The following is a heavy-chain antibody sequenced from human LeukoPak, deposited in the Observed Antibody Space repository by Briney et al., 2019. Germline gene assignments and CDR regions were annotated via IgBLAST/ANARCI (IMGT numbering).Heavy chain of an antibody. CDR2: IWYDGSNK. J-gene: IGHJ5*02. CDR1: GFTFSSYG. D-gene: IGHD6-13*01. V-gene: IGHV3-33*01. CDR3: ARGPYSSSWPGDWFDP. Sequence: PGGSLRLSCAASGFTFSSYGMHWVRQAPGKGLEWVAVIWYDGSNKYYADSVKGRFTISRDNSKNTLYLQMNSLRAEDTAVYYCARGPYSSSWPGDWFDPWGQETLVTVSS.